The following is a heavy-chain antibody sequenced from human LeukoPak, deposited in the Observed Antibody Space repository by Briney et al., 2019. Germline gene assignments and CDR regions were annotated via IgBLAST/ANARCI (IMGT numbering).Heavy chain of an antibody. Sequence: ASVKVSCKASGGTFSNLAINWVRQAPGQGLEWMGLINPSGGTTNCAQKFQGRVTMTRDMSTTTVYMHLSSLRSEDTAVYYCARGTTSYYYDSNGYYYFDYWGQGTLVTVSS. V-gene: IGHV1-46*01. CDR3: ARGTTSYYYDSNGYYYFDY. J-gene: IGHJ4*02. D-gene: IGHD3-22*01. CDR2: INPSGGTT. CDR1: GGTFSNLA.